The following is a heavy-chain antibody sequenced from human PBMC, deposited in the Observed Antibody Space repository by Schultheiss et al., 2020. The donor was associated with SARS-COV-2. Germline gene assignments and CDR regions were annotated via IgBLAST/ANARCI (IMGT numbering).Heavy chain of an antibody. J-gene: IGHJ6*02. Sequence: SQTLSLTCTVSGGSISGYYWGWIRQPPGKGLEWIGSIYHSGSTYYNPSLKSRVTISVDTSKNQFSLQLNSVTPEDTAVYYCARDVDGMDVWGQGTTVTVSS. CDR3: ARDVDGMDV. CDR1: GGSISGYY. CDR2: IYHSGST. V-gene: IGHV4-38-2*02.